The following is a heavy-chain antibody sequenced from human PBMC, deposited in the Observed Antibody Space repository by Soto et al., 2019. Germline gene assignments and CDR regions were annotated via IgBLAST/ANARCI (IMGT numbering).Heavy chain of an antibody. J-gene: IGHJ6*02. Sequence: QVQLVQSGAEVKKPGSSVKVSCKASGGTFSSYAISWVRQAPGQGLEWMGGIIPIFGTANYAQKFQGRVTITADESTSTAYMELSSLRSEDTAVYYCAVRSYGDYDLMYYYGMDVWGQGTTVTVSS. CDR1: GGTFSSYA. CDR3: AVRSYGDYDLMYYYGMDV. CDR2: IIPIFGTA. V-gene: IGHV1-69*01. D-gene: IGHD4-17*01.